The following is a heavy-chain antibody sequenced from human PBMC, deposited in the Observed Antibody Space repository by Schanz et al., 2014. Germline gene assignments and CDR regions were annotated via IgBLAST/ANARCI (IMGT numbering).Heavy chain of an antibody. J-gene: IGHJ4*02. CDR1: GFTFSSYA. Sequence: EVHLLDSGGGLVQPGGSLRLSCAASGFTFSSYALHWVRQAPGKGLEWISYITYNGGTIYYADSVKGRFTMSRDNAKNSVFLQMNSLRAEDTAVYYCVRDSFFAFDYWGQGTLVTVSS. CDR3: VRDSFFAFDY. CDR2: ITYNGGTI. D-gene: IGHD3-3*01. V-gene: IGHV3-48*01.